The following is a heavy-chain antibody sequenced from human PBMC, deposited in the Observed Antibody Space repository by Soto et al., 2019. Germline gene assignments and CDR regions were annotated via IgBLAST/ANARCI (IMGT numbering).Heavy chain of an antibody. V-gene: IGHV4-31*03. CDR2: IYYSGST. D-gene: IGHD3-9*01. CDR3: ARVDSYYDILTGYSRPYGMDV. CDR1: GGSISIGGYY. Sequence: PSETLSLTCTVSGGSISIGGYYWSWARQHPGKVLEWIGYIYYSGSTYYNPSLKSRVTISVDTSKNQFSLKLSSVTAADTAVYYCARVDSYYDILTGYSRPYGMDVWGQGTTVT. J-gene: IGHJ6*02.